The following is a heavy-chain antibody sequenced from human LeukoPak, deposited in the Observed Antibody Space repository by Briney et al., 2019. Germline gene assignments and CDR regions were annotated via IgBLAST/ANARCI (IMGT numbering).Heavy chain of an antibody. CDR3: ARGSWERGWFDP. V-gene: IGHV4-61*02. CDR2: IYTSGST. Sequence: SQTLSLTCTVSGGSISSGSYYWSWIRQPAGKGLEWIGRIYTSGSTNYNPSLKSRVTISVDTSKNQFSLKLSSVTAADTAVYYCARGSWERGWFDPWGQGTLVTVSS. J-gene: IGHJ5*02. D-gene: IGHD1-26*01. CDR1: GGSISSGSYY.